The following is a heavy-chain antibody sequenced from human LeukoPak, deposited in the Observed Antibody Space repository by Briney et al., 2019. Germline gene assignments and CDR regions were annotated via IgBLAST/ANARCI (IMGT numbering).Heavy chain of an antibody. CDR2: ISYDGSNK. V-gene: IGHV3-30*18. D-gene: IGHD2-2*01. J-gene: IGHJ4*02. CDR1: GFTFSSYG. CDR3: AKELGGDIVVVPAAYDY. Sequence: QPGGSLRLSCAASGFTFSSYGMHWVRQAPGKGLEWVAVISYDGSNKYYADSVKGRFTISRDNSKNTLYLQMNSLRAEDTAVYYCAKELGGDIVVVPAAYDYWGQGTLVTVSS.